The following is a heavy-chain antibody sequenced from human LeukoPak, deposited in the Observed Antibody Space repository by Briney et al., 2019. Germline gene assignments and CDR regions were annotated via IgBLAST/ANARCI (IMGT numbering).Heavy chain of an antibody. CDR2: IWSDATNM. D-gene: IGHD4-11*01. Sequence: GGPLRLSCVASGFIFTDYGFHWVRQTPGKGLEWVAAIWSDATNMYYGNSVKGRFFIQRDDFQNTVYLEMSSLRAEDTAVYYCAKDAQRGFDYSNSFQYWGQGSLVTVSS. V-gene: IGHV3-33*03. CDR1: GFIFTDYG. CDR3: AKDAQRGFDYSNSFQY. J-gene: IGHJ4*02.